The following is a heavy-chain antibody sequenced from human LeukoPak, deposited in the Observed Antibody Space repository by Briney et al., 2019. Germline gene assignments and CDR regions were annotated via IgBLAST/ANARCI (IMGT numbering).Heavy chain of an antibody. Sequence: SETLSLTCTVSGGSISSRSYYWGWIRQPPGKGLEWIGSIYYSGSTYYNPSLKSRVTISMDTSKNQFSLKLTSVTAADTAVYYCARDRAAVSWFDPWGQGTLVTVSS. J-gene: IGHJ5*02. V-gene: IGHV4-39*07. CDR2: IYYSGST. CDR1: GGSISSRSYY. CDR3: ARDRAAVSWFDP. D-gene: IGHD6-13*01.